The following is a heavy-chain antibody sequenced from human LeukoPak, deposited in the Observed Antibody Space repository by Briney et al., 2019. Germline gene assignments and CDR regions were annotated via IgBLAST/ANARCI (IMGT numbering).Heavy chain of an antibody. CDR2: ISGSGGST. J-gene: IGHJ4*02. CDR1: GFTFSSHA. Sequence: GVTLGLFCAASGFTFSSHAMSWVRQAPGKGLEWVSAISGSGGSTYCADSVKGRFTISRDNSKNRLYLQMNSLRAEDTAVYYCAKHRPANRGELSSYNYFDYWGQGTLVTVSS. V-gene: IGHV3-23*01. CDR3: AKHRPANRGELSSYNYFDY. D-gene: IGHD3-16*02.